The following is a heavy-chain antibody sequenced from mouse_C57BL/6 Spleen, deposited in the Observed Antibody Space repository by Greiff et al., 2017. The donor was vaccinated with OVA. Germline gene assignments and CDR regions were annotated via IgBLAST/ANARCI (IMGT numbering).Heavy chain of an antibody. CDR2: INPYNGGT. D-gene: IGHD4-1*01. V-gene: IGHV1-19*01. J-gene: IGHJ1*03. Sequence: VQLQQSGPVLVKPGASVKMSCKASGYTFTDYYMNWVKQSHGKSLEWIGVINPYNGGTSYNQKFKGKATLTVDKSSSTAYMELNSLTSEDSAVYYCARGRDWDWYFDVWGTGTTVTVSS. CDR1: GYTFTDYY. CDR3: ARGRDWDWYFDV.